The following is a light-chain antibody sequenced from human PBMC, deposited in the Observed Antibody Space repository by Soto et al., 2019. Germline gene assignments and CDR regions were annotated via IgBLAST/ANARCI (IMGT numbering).Light chain of an antibody. J-gene: IGLJ2*01. CDR2: EVS. V-gene: IGLV2-8*01. CDR3: GSYTNTVTLV. Sequence: QSVLTQPPSASGSPGQSVTISCTGTSSDVGGYNYVSWYQQHPGKAPKLMIYEVSKRPSGVPDRFSGSKSGNTASLTISGLQAEDEADYYCGSYTNTVTLVFGGGTKLTVL. CDR1: SSDVGGYNY.